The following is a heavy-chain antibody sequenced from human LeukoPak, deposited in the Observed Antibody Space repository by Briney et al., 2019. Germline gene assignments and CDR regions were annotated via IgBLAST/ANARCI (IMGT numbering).Heavy chain of an antibody. CDR3: DKDGHCRDSICATKIVVAGYLDH. CDR1: GFSLSIYS. Sequence: GGSLRLSCRASGFSLSIYSMNWVPQAPGEGLEWVSVIRDEGGPTYNADSVKDWFTIFRDNSKNMLYLQMNSLRAENTATYYGDKDGHCRDSICATKIVVAGYLDHWGQGTQVTVSA. J-gene: IGHJ4*02. V-gene: IGHV3-23*01. D-gene: IGHD6-19*01. CDR2: IRDEGGPT.